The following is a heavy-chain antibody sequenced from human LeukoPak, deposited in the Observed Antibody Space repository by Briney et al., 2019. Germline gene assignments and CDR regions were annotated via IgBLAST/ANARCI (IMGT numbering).Heavy chain of an antibody. D-gene: IGHD6-13*01. V-gene: IGHV4-30-2*01. J-gene: IGHJ3*02. Sequence: SQTLSLTCTVSGGSIGSGSYYWSWIRQPPGKGLEWIGYIYHSGSTYYNPSLKSRVTISVDRSKNQFSLKLSSVTAADTAVYYCARDSKQLGPHDAFDIWGQGTMVTVSS. CDR3: ARDSKQLGPHDAFDI. CDR2: IYHSGST. CDR1: GGSIGSGSYY.